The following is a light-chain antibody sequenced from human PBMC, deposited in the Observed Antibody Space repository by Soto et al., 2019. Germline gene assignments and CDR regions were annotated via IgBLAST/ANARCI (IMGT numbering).Light chain of an antibody. CDR2: RNN. V-gene: IGLV1-47*01. Sequence: QSVLTQPPSASETPGQRVIISCSGGSSNIEINYVYWYQQLPRTAPNLLLYRNNQRPSVVADRFSGSTAGTSASLAISGLRADDEADYYCASWDDSRAGQVFGGGTKLTVL. J-gene: IGLJ2*01. CDR1: SSNIEINY. CDR3: ASWDDSRAGQV.